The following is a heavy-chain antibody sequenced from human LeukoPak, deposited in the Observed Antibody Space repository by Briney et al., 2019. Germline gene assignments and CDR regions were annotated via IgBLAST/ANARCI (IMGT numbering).Heavy chain of an antibody. CDR2: FIPILGIT. V-gene: IGHV1-69*04. CDR3: ARAMGSGSYLQPDY. J-gene: IGHJ4*02. D-gene: IGHD1-26*01. Sequence: SVKVSCKTFGGTFSSYAISWVRQAPGQGLEWMGRFIPILGITNYAQKFQGRVTITADISTSTAYMEVGSLRSEDTAVYYCARAMGSGSYLQPDYWGQGTLVTVSS. CDR1: GGTFSSYA.